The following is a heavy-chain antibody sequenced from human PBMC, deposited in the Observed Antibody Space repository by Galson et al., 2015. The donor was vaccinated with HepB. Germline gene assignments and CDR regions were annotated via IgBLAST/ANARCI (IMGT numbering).Heavy chain of an antibody. D-gene: IGHD3-22*01. CDR1: GFSFSDYQ. CDR2: ISSASNTYT. Sequence: SLRLSCAASGFSFSDYQMSWVRQAPGKGLEWISYISSASNTYTEYEDSVKGRFIISRDNAKNSLYLHMSSLRAEDTAVYYCARDGRYYDTRRYAAVDYYFAMDVWGQGTTVTVSS. CDR3: ARDGRYYDTRRYAAVDYYFAMDV. J-gene: IGHJ6*02. V-gene: IGHV3-11*06.